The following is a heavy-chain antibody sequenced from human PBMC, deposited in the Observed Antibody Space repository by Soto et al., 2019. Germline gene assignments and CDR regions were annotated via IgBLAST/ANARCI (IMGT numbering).Heavy chain of an antibody. V-gene: IGHV1-69*08. CDR1: GGTFSSYT. Sequence: QVQLVQSGAEVKKPGSSVKVSCKASGGTFSSYTISWVRQAPGQGLEWMGRIIPILGIANYAQKFQGRVTITADKSTSTAYMELSSLRSEDTAVYYCARETIAARPSPLDPWGQGTLVTVSS. J-gene: IGHJ5*02. D-gene: IGHD6-6*01. CDR3: ARETIAARPSPLDP. CDR2: IIPILGIA.